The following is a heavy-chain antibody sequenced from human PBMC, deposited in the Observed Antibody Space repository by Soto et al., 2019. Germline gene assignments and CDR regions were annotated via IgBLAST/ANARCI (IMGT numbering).Heavy chain of an antibody. CDR3: AKGGPLRYFDWFHSYFDY. J-gene: IGHJ4*02. Sequence: PGGSLRLSCAASGFTFSSYAMSWVRQAPGKGLEWVSAISGSGGSTYYADSVKGRFTISRDNSKNTLYLQMNSLRAEDTAVYYCAKGGPLRYFDWFHSYFDYWGQGTLVTVSS. D-gene: IGHD3-9*01. CDR1: GFTFSSYA. V-gene: IGHV3-23*01. CDR2: ISGSGGST.